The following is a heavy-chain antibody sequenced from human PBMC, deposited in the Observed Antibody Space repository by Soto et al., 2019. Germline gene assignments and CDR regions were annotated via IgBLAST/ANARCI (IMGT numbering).Heavy chain of an antibody. V-gene: IGHV3-23*01. Sequence: LSLTCAASGFTFSSYAMSWVRQAPGKGLEWVSAISGSGGSTYYADSVKGRFTISRDNSKNTLYLQMNSLRAEDTAVYYCAKVAGQWLVEYWGQGTLVTVSS. CDR1: GFTFSSYA. D-gene: IGHD6-19*01. J-gene: IGHJ4*02. CDR2: ISGSGGST. CDR3: AKVAGQWLVEY.